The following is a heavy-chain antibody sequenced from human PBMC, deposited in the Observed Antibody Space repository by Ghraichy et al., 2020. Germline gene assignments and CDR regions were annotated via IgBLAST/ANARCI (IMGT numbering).Heavy chain of an antibody. CDR3: ARFQQGLIEMTAREPIDV. J-gene: IGHJ3*01. D-gene: IGHD2/OR15-2a*01. V-gene: IGHV4-30-4*01. CDR2: IYHSGST. Sequence: SQTLSLTCSVSGGSISSGDFYWSWLRQPPGKGPEWIGYIYHSGSTYYNPSLQTRLTISLDTSENQFFLKLNSVTAADTAMYYCARFQQGLIEMTAREPIDVWGQGTMVIVSA. CDR1: GGSISSGDFY.